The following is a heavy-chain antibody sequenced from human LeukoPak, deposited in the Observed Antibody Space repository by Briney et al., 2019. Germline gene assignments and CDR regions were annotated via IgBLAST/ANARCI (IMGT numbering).Heavy chain of an antibody. V-gene: IGHV3-30*04. CDR3: ARDSVYCSSTSCYYYYYYMDV. CDR2: ISYDGSNK. CDR1: GFTFSSYA. D-gene: IGHD2-2*01. Sequence: PGGSLRLSCAASGFTFSSYAMHWVRQAPGKGLEWVAVISYDGSNKYYADSVKGRFTISRDNSKNTLYLQMNSLRAEDTAVYYCARDSVYCSSTSCYYYYYYMDVWGKGTTVTVSS. J-gene: IGHJ6*03.